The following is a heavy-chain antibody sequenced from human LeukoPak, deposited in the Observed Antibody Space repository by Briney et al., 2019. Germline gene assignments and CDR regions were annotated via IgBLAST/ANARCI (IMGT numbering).Heavy chain of an antibody. V-gene: IGHV3-30*03. CDR1: GFAFNAYC. CDR3: ARDRRGYSYCLTLGY. CDR2: ISGDGLHT. Sequence: GGSLRLSCAASGFAFNAYCMHWVRQTPGKGTDCVSVISGDGLHTNHVDSVKGRFTVSRDNSKNTLYLQMNSLRAEDTAVYYCARDRRGYSYCLTLGYWGQGTLVTVSS. J-gene: IGHJ4*02. D-gene: IGHD5-18*01.